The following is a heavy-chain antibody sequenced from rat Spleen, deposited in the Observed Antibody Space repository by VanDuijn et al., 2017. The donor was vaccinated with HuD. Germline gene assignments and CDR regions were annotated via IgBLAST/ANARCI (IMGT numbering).Heavy chain of an antibody. J-gene: IGHJ2*01. CDR2: ITNASGRT. D-gene: IGHD1-9*01. V-gene: IGHV5-31*01. CDR3: ARPTTGIPFNY. CDR1: GFTFKNYW. Sequence: EVQLVESGGGLVQPGGSLKLSCVASGFTFKNYWMTWIRQAPGKGLEWVASITNASGRTYYPDSVKGRFTISRDTAQNVLYLQMNRPTSEDTAIYYCARPTTGIPFNYWGQGVMVTVSS.